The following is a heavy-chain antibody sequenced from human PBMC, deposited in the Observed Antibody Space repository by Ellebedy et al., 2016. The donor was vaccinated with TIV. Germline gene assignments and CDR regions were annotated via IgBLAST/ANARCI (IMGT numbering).Heavy chain of an antibody. V-gene: IGHV1-2*04. J-gene: IGHJ5*02. CDR2: INPNSGGT. D-gene: IGHD1-1*01. CDR1: GYTFTGYY. CDR3: AAGNDGGWFDP. Sequence: AASVKVSCKASGYTFTGYYMHWVRQAPGQGLEWMGWINPNSGGTNYAQKFQGWVTMTRDTSISIAYMELSSLRSEDTAVYYCAAGNDGGWFDPWGQGTLVTVSS.